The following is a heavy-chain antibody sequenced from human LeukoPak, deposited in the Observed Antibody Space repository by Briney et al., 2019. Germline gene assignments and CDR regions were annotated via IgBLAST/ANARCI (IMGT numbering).Heavy chain of an antibody. CDR2: INHSGST. V-gene: IGHV4-34*01. J-gene: IGHJ5*02. CDR3: ARGYPILGDYGTCWSDP. D-gene: IGHD4-17*01. CDR1: GGSFSGYY. Sequence: PSETLSLTCAVYGGSFSGYYWSWIRQPPGKGLEWIGEINHSGSTNYNPSLKSRVTISVDTSKNQFSLKLSSVTAADTAVYYCARGYPILGDYGTCWSDPWGQGTLVTVSS.